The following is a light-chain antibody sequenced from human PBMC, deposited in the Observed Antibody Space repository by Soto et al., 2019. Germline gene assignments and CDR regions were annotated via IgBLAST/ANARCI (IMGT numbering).Light chain of an antibody. CDR3: QQYNNWPRT. CDR2: GAS. CDR1: QSVSSN. Sequence: EIVLTQSPATLSLSPGERATLSCRASQSVSSNLAWYQQKPGQAPRLLIYGASTRATGIPARFGGSGSGTEFTLTISSLQSEDFAVYYCQQYNNWPRTFGQGTKVDI. V-gene: IGKV3-15*01. J-gene: IGKJ1*01.